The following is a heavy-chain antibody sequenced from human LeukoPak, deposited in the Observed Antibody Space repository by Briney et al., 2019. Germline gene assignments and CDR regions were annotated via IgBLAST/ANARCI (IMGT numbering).Heavy chain of an antibody. CDR3: ARLRPEGAAGSPDY. CDR1: GGSISSSSYY. D-gene: IGHD6-13*01. J-gene: IGHJ4*02. CDR2: IFYSGST. V-gene: IGHV4-39*01. Sequence: PSETLSLTCTVSGGSISSSSYYWGWIRQPPGKGLEWIGSIFYSGSTYYNPSLKSRVTTFVDTSKNQFSLKLSSVTAADTAVYYCARLRPEGAAGSPDYWGQGTLVTVSS.